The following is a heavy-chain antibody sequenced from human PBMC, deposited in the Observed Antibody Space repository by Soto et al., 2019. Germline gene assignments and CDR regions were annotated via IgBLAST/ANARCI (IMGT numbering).Heavy chain of an antibody. Sequence: PSETLSLTCAVSGGSISSSNWWSWGRQPPGKGLEWSGEIYHSGSTNYNPSLKSRVTISEDKSKNQFSLKLSSVTAADTAVYYCARAVNYYDSSGYKNWFDPWGQGTLVTVSS. CDR3: ARAVNYYDSSGYKNWFDP. CDR1: GGSISSSNW. D-gene: IGHD3-22*01. CDR2: IYHSGST. V-gene: IGHV4-4*02. J-gene: IGHJ5*02.